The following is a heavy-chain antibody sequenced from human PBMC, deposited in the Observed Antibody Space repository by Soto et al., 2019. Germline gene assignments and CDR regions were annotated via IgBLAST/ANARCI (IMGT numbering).Heavy chain of an antibody. V-gene: IGHV3-23*01. D-gene: IGHD3-10*01. J-gene: IGHJ5*02. CDR1: GFPFGITD. CDR2: IDGSGGAT. CDR3: AKNSDWFNT. Sequence: PGGSLRLSCAASGFPFGITDMSWVRQAPGKGLEWVSTIDGSGGATHYADSVKGRFTISRDNSKNTVFLQMSSLRADDTAVYYCAKNSDWFNTWGQGTLVTVSS.